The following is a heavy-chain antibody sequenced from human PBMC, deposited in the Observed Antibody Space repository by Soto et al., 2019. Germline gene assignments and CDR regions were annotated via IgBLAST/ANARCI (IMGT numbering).Heavy chain of an antibody. Sequence: SETLSLTCTVSGASMNSYHWSWIRQPAGKGLEWIGHIHSSGSTNYNPSLKSRVTMSVDTSKNQFSLRLMSLTAADTAVYYCARDQGVAAAGIPWFDPWGQGSLAPVSS. V-gene: IGHV4-4*07. J-gene: IGHJ5*02. D-gene: IGHD6-13*01. CDR1: GASMNSYH. CDR3: ARDQGVAAAGIPWFDP. CDR2: IHSSGST.